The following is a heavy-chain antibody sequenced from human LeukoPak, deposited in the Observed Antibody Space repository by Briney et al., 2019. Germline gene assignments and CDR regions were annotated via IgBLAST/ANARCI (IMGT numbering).Heavy chain of an antibody. V-gene: IGHV3-21*01. CDR2: ISSSGAKT. CDR3: ARDPIAVVGGGSFDY. D-gene: IGHD6-19*01. J-gene: IGHJ4*02. CDR1: GFTFNHYW. Sequence: PGGSLRLSCAASGFTFNHYWMSWVRQAPGKGLQWVSSISSSGAKTYYADSVKGRVTTSRDNAKNSYYLEMNSLVAEDTAVYYCARDPIAVVGGGSFDYWGQGILVTVSS.